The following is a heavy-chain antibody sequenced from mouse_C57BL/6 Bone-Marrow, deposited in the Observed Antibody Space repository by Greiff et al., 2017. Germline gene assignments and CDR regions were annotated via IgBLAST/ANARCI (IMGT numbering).Heavy chain of an antibody. J-gene: IGHJ3*01. CDR3: ARNWMVRDWFAY. Sequence: QVQLQQSGPELVKPGASVKISCKASGYSFTSYYIHWVKQRPGQGLEWIGWIYPGSGNTKYNEKFKGKATLTADTSSSTAYMQLSSLTSEDSAVYYCARNWMVRDWFAYWGQGTLVTVSA. V-gene: IGHV1-66*01. D-gene: IGHD2-1*01. CDR1: GYSFTSYY. CDR2: IYPGSGNT.